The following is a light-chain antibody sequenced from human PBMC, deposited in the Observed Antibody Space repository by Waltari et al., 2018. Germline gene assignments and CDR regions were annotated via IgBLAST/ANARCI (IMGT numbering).Light chain of an antibody. V-gene: IGKV3-11*01. CDR3: QQRKIWPPLT. CDR1: QSVDIY. J-gene: IGKJ4*01. Sequence: VLTQSPATLSLSPGERATPSCRASQSVDIYLAWYQQKPGQAPRPLIYDASNRATGIPARFSGSGSGTDFTLTISSLEPEDFAVYYCQQRKIWPPLTFGGGTKVEIK. CDR2: DAS.